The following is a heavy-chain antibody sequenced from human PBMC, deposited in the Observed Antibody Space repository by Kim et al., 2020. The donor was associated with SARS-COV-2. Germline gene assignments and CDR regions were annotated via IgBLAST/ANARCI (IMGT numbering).Heavy chain of an antibody. J-gene: IGHJ4*02. D-gene: IGHD2-15*01. CDR1: GFTFDDYA. V-gene: IGHV3-9*01. CDR2: ISSNSGSI. CDR3: AKDRGSGGSCYSD. Sequence: GGSLRLSCAASGFTFDDYAMHWVRQAPGKGLEWVSGISSNSGSIGYADSVKGRFTISRDNAKNSLYLQMNSLRAEDTALYYCAKDRGSGGSCYSDWGQGTLVTVSS.